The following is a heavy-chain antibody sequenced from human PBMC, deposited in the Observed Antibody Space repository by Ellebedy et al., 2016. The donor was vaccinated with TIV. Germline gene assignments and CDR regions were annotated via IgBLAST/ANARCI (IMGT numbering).Heavy chain of an antibody. Sequence: GESLKISCKGSGYSFTSYWIGRVRQMPGKGLEWLGSIYPGDSDTRYSPSFQGQVTISADKSRSTAYLQWSSLKASDTAMYYCARRQVVVMSDACDIWGQGTMVTVSS. V-gene: IGHV5-51*01. J-gene: IGHJ3*02. D-gene: IGHD3-22*01. CDR1: GYSFTSYW. CDR3: ARRQVVVMSDACDI. CDR2: IYPGDSDT.